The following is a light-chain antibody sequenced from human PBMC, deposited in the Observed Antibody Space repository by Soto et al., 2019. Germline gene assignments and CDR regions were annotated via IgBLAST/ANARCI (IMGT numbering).Light chain of an antibody. CDR1: SSNIGSNT. J-gene: IGLJ1*01. Sequence: QSVLTQTPSASGTPGQRVTISCSGSSSNIGSNTVNGYQQLPGTAPKLLLYSNNQRPSGVPDRFSGSKSGTSASLAISGLQSEDEADYFCAAWDDSLTGRYVFGIGTKLTVL. V-gene: IGLV1-44*01. CDR2: SNN. CDR3: AAWDDSLTGRYV.